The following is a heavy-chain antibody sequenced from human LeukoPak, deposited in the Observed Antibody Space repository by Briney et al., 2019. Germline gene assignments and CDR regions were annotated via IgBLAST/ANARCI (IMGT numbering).Heavy chain of an antibody. CDR3: ARGRGGCSGGSCRLGRWRYFDY. Sequence: KPSETPSLTCAVYGGSFSGFYWGWIRHPPGKGLGWVGENHYNGNTNYNPSLKSRVTISVDTSKIQFSLKLSSVTAADTAVYYCARGRGGCSGGSCRLGRWRYFDYWGQGTLVTVSS. CDR2: NHYNGNT. V-gene: IGHV4-34*01. D-gene: IGHD2-15*01. J-gene: IGHJ4*02. CDR1: GGSFSGFY.